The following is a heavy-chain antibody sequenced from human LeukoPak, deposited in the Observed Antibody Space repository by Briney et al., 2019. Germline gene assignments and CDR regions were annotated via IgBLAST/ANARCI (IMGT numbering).Heavy chain of an antibody. Sequence: PGGSLRLSCAASRFTFSSYGMHWVRQAPGKGLEWVSFIRYDGSNKYYADSVKGRFTISRDNSKNTLYLQMNSLRAEDTAIYYCAKDWSSGWWGGLDYWGQGTLVTVSS. J-gene: IGHJ4*02. CDR2: IRYDGSNK. V-gene: IGHV3-30*02. CDR1: RFTFSSYG. CDR3: AKDWSSGWWGGLDY. D-gene: IGHD6-19*01.